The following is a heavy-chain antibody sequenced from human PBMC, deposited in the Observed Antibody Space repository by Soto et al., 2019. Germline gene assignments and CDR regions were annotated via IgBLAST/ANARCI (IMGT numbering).Heavy chain of an antibody. Sequence: QVQMVQSGAEVKKPGSSVKVSCKASGDTFSFYTINWVRQATGLGLEWMGRVNPILSMSNYAQKFQGSVTMTAVKSTSTDYLELRSLRSEDTAFYYCATSYGSGYRAFDSWGQGALVTVSS. CDR1: GDTFSFYT. J-gene: IGHJ4*02. V-gene: IGHV1-69*02. D-gene: IGHD3-10*01. CDR2: VNPILSMS. CDR3: ATSYGSGYRAFDS.